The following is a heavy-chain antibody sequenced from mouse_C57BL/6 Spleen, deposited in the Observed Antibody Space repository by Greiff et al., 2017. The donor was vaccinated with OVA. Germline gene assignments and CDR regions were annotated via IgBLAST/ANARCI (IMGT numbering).Heavy chain of an antibody. D-gene: IGHD1-1*01. CDR2: ISDGGSYT. CDR1: GFTFSSYA. Sequence: EVMLVESGGGLVKPGGSLKLSYAASGFTFSSYAMSWVRQTPEKRLEWVATISDGGSYTYYPDNVKGRFTISRDNAKNNLYLQMSHLKSEDTAMYYCAREGDYGSSYWYFDVWGTGTTVTVSS. CDR3: AREGDYGSSYWYFDV. J-gene: IGHJ1*03. V-gene: IGHV5-4*01.